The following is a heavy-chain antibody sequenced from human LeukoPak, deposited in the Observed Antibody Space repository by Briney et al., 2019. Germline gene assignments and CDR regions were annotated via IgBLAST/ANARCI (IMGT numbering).Heavy chain of an antibody. CDR3: ARGAYDVMSGPDY. CDR1: GFTFSSYE. CDR2: CSSSGSTI. Sequence: GGSLRLSCAASGFTFSSYEMNWVRQAPGKGLEWVSYCSSSGSTIYYAESVKGRFSISRDNAKNSLFLQMNSLRGDDTAIYYCARGAYDVMSGPDYWGQGTLVTVSS. V-gene: IGHV3-48*03. D-gene: IGHD3-3*01. J-gene: IGHJ4*02.